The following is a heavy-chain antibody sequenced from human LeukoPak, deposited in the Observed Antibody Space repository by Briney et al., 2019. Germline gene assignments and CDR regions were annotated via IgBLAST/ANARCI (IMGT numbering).Heavy chain of an antibody. Sequence: ASVKVSCKASGYTFTSYGISWVRQAPGQGLEWMGIINPSGGSTSYAQKFQGRVTMTRDTSTSTVYMELSSLRSEDTAVYYCARAQIVATIWRHYFDYWGQGTLVTVSS. D-gene: IGHD5-12*01. CDR1: GYTFTSYG. J-gene: IGHJ4*02. V-gene: IGHV1-46*01. CDR2: INPSGGST. CDR3: ARAQIVATIWRHYFDY.